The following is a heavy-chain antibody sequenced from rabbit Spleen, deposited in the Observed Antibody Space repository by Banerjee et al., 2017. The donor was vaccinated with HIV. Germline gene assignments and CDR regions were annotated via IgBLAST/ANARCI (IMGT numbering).Heavy chain of an antibody. V-gene: IGHV1S45*01. Sequence: QEQLEESGGDLVKPGASLTLTCTASGFSFSSSDYMCWVRQAPGKGLEWISCIAGSGSAFTYSATWAKGRFTCSKASSTTVTLQMTSLTVADTATYFCARDSATSFSTYGMDLWGQGTLVTVS. CDR2: IAGSGSAFT. D-gene: IGHD1-1*01. CDR1: GFSFSSSDY. J-gene: IGHJ6*01. CDR3: ARDSATSFSTYGMDL.